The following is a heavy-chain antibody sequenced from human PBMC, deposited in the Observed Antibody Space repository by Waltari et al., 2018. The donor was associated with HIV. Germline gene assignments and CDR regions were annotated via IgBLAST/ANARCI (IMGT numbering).Heavy chain of an antibody. CDR3: AGTYTYGVVFEY. CDR1: GGSISNTNW. Sequence: QVQLQESGPGLVKPSEPLSLTCDVSGGSISNTNWWNWIRQPPGEGLGWLGGSDGRGGTSYNPSLKSRVTMSVDTSKNQFSLKLNSLTAGDTAIYYGAGTYTYGVVFEYWGQGTLVTVSS. V-gene: IGHV4-4*02. D-gene: IGHD2-8*01. CDR2: SDGRGGT. J-gene: IGHJ4*02.